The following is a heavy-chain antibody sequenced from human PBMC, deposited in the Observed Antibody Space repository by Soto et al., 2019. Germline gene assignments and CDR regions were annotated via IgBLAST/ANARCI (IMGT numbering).Heavy chain of an antibody. CDR3: AKESGRGPYDILTHAFDI. V-gene: IGHV3-9*01. CDR1: GFTFDDYA. CDR2: ISWNSGSI. D-gene: IGHD3-9*01. Sequence: EVQLVESGGGLVQPGRSLRLSCAASGFTFDDYAMHWVRQAPGKGLEWVSGISWNSGSIGYADSVKGRFTISRDNAKNSLYLQMNSLRAEDTALYYCAKESGRGPYDILTHAFDIWGQGTMVTVSS. J-gene: IGHJ3*02.